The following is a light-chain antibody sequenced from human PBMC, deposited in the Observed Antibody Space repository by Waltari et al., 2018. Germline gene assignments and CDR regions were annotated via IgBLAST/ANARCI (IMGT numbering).Light chain of an antibody. J-gene: IGLJ2*01. CDR1: TGPVTSGYY. V-gene: IGLV7-43*01. Sequence: QTVVTQEPSLPVSPGGTVTPTCASRTGPVTSGYYPNWFQQKPGQAPRALIYNTNTKHPWTPARFSGSLLGVKAALTLSGVQPEDEADYYCLLHYGGVVVFGGGTKLTVL. CDR2: NTN. CDR3: LLHYGGVVV.